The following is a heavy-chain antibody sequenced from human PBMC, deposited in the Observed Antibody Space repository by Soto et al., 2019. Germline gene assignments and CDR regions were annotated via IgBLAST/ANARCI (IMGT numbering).Heavy chain of an antibody. J-gene: IGHJ6*03. V-gene: IGHV5-51*01. CDR2: IYPGDSDT. CDR3: ARHRRPAEIDCSGGSCYVYYYYYMDV. CDR1: GYSFTSYW. D-gene: IGHD2-15*01. Sequence: GESLKISCKGSGYSFTSYWIGWVRQMPGKGLEWMGIIYPGDSDTRYSPSFQGQVTISADKAISTAYLQWSSLKASDTAMYYCARHRRPAEIDCSGGSCYVYYYYYMDVWGKGTTVTVSS.